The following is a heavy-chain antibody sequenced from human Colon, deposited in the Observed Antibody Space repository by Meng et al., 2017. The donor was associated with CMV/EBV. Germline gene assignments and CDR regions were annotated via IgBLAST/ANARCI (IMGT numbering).Heavy chain of an antibody. CDR1: GFIFSGSA. V-gene: IGHV3-73*01. Sequence: GESLQISCAASGFIFSGSAMHWVRQASGKGLEWVGRIRTRPNGYATAYAASVEGRFTISRDDSENTAYLQMNSLRTEDTAVYYCAVLAVAEPVSYWGQGTLVTVSS. J-gene: IGHJ4*02. CDR2: IRTRPNGYAT. CDR3: AVLAVAEPVSY. D-gene: IGHD6-19*01.